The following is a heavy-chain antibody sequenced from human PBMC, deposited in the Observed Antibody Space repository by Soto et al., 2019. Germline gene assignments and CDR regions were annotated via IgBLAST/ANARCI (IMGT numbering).Heavy chain of an antibody. V-gene: IGHV1-46*01. D-gene: IGHD6-19*01. J-gene: IGHJ6*02. CDR1: GYTFTSYH. CDR2: INPSGGST. CDR3: ARVRVAVHYGMDV. Sequence: GASVKVSCKASGYTFTSYHMHWVRQAPGQGLEWMGIINPSGGSTSYAQKFQGRVTMTRDTSTSTVYMELSSLRSEDTAVYYCARVRVAVHYGMDVWGQGTTVTVSS.